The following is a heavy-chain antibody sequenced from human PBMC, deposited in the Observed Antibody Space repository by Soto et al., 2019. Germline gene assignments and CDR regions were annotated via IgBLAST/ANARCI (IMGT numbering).Heavy chain of an antibody. D-gene: IGHD3-9*01. V-gene: IGHV1-2*04. CDR1: GYTFTGYY. CDR3: ARGPRAWFYFDY. CDR2: INPNSGGT. J-gene: IGHJ4*02. Sequence: ASVKVSCKASGYTFTGYYMHWVRLAPGQGLEWMGWINPNSGGTNYAQKFQGWVTMTRDTSISTAYMELSRLRSDDTAVYYCARGPRAWFYFDYWGQGTLVTVSS.